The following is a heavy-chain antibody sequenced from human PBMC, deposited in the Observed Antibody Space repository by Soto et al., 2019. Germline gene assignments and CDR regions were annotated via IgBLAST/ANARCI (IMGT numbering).Heavy chain of an antibody. Sequence: VGSLRLSCAASGFTFSSYSMNWVRQAPGKGLEWVSYISNSSSTIYYADSVKGRFTISRDNAKNSLYLQMNSLRDEDTAVYYCARDLQDTIFGVVTKVYYYGMDVWGQGTTVTVSS. J-gene: IGHJ6*02. D-gene: IGHD3-3*01. V-gene: IGHV3-48*02. CDR1: GFTFSSYS. CDR3: ARDLQDTIFGVVTKVYYYGMDV. CDR2: ISNSSSTI.